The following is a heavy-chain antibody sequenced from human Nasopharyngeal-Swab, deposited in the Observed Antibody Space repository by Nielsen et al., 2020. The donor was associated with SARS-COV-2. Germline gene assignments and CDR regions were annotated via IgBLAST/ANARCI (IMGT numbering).Heavy chain of an antibody. D-gene: IGHD5-18*01. J-gene: IGHJ6*03. CDR1: GGSISSGGYS. CDR2: IYYSGST. Sequence: SETLSLTCTVSGGSISSGGYSWRSIRHPPGHGLEWIGYIYYSGSTYYNPSLKSRVTISVDTSKNQFSLKLSSVTAADTAVYYCARGILRGYSYGYYYYMDVWGKGTTVTVSS. V-gene: IGHV4-31*03. CDR3: ARGILRGYSYGYYYYMDV.